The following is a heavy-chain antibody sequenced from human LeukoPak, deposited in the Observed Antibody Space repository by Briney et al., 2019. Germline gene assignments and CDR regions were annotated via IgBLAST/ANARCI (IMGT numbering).Heavy chain of an antibody. CDR3: ARGSTHYDVLTGYHYYFDY. J-gene: IGHJ4*02. D-gene: IGHD3-9*01. CDR2: ISGSGGST. V-gene: IGHV3-23*01. CDR1: GFTFSSYA. Sequence: GGSLRLSCAASGFTFSSYAMSWVRQAPGKGLEWVSAISGSGGSTYYADSLKGRFTISRDNAKNSLYLQMNSLRAEDTALYYCARGSTHYDVLTGYHYYFDYWGQGTLVTVSS.